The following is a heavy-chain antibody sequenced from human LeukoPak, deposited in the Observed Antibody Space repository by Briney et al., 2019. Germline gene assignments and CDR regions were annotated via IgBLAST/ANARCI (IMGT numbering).Heavy chain of an antibody. CDR2: IYSGGTT. CDR3: ARVSSFGSGSYYHYYFDY. CDR1: AFAVRSNY. Sequence: PGGSLRLSCAASAFAVRSNYMRWVRQAPGKGLEWVSVIYSGGTTSYADSVKGRFTISRDNSKNTLFLQLNCLRAKNTAVDYGARVSSFGSGSYYHYYFDYWGQGTLVTVSS. D-gene: IGHD3-10*01. V-gene: IGHV3-53*01. J-gene: IGHJ4*02.